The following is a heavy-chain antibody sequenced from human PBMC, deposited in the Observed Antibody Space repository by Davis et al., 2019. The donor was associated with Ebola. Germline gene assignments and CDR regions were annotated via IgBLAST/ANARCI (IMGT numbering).Heavy chain of an antibody. D-gene: IGHD3-3*01. CDR3: ARDERSWEWLIYYYYGMDV. Sequence: GESLKISCAASGFTFSSYWMSWVRQAPGKGLEWVANIKQDGSEKYYVDSVKGRFTISRDNAKNSLYLQMNSLRAEDTAVYYCARDERSWEWLIYYYYGMDVWGQGTTVTVSS. V-gene: IGHV3-7*03. CDR1: GFTFSSYW. CDR2: IKQDGSEK. J-gene: IGHJ6*02.